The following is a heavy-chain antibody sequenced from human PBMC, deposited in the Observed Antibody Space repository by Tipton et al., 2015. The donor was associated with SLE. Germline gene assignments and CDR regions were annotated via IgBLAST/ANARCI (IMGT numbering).Heavy chain of an antibody. D-gene: IGHD5-18*01. CDR1: GASISSYY. Sequence: TLSLTCTVSGASISSYYWSWIRQPPGKRLEWIGYIYYNGSTDYNPSLKSRVTISVDTSKNQFSLKLSSVTAADTAVYYCARASLIQLGRGWFDPWGQGTLVTVSS. CDR3: ARASLIQLGRGWFDP. J-gene: IGHJ5*02. CDR2: IYYNGST. V-gene: IGHV4-59*08.